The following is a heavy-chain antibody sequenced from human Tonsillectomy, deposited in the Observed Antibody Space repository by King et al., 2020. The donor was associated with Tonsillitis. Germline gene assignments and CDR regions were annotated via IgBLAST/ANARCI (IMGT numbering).Heavy chain of an antibody. D-gene: IGHD2-21*01. CDR3: ARPSRAYCGGDCPIAY. Sequence: VQLVESGGGLVQPGGSLRLSCAASGITFSNYDMHWVRQAPGKGLEWVSSICTAGDTYYAGSVKGRFTISRENAKNSLYLQMSSLRAGDTAVYYCARPSRAYCGGDCPIAYWGQGTLVTVSS. J-gene: IGHJ4*02. CDR2: ICTAGDT. V-gene: IGHV3-13*01. CDR1: GITFSNYD.